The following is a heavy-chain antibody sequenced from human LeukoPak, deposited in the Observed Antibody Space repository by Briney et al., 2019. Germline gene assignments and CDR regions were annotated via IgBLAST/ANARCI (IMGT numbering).Heavy chain of an antibody. Sequence: RTSETLSLSCTVSGGSISSGDYFRSWIRQPPGQGLEWIGYIYYSGSTYYNPSLKSRVTISVDTSKNQFSLKLSSVTAADTAVYYCASQSVVTAIPDYWGQGTLVTVSS. V-gene: IGHV4-30-4*01. CDR2: IYYSGST. D-gene: IGHD2-21*02. CDR3: ASQSVVTAIPDY. J-gene: IGHJ4*02. CDR1: GGSISSGDYF.